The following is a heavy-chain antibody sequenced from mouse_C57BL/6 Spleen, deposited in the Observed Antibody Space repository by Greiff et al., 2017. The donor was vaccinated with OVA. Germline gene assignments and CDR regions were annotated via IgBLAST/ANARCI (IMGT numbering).Heavy chain of an antibody. J-gene: IGHJ2*01. CDR2: ISYSGST. Sequence: EVKLMESGPGLAKPSQTLSLTCSVTGSSIPSDYWNWIRKFPGNKLEYMGYISYSGSTYYNPSLTSRISITRDTSKNQYYLQLNSVTTEDTATYYCARSRADYYGSSYYYFDYWGQGTTLTVSS. CDR1: GSSIPSDY. D-gene: IGHD1-1*01. V-gene: IGHV3-8*01. CDR3: ARSRADYYGSSYYYFDY.